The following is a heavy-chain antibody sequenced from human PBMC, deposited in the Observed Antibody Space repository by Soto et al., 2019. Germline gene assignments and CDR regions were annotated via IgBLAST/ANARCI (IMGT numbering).Heavy chain of an antibody. Sequence: GGSLRLSCAASGFTFSNAWMSWVRQAPGKGLEWVGRIKSETNRGTTYYAATVKGRVTISIAESKNTLVLQMNRMKNEDPGEYFCITVNRPAAGTDFYYMDVLGKGTTVTVSS. D-gene: IGHD6-13*01. CDR2: IKSETNRGTT. J-gene: IGHJ6*03. V-gene: IGHV3-15*01. CDR3: ITVNRPAAGTDFYYMDV. CDR1: GFTFSNAW.